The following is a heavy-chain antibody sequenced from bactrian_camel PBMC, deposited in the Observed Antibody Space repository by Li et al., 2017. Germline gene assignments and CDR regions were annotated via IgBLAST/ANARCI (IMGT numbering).Heavy chain of an antibody. CDR3: AADKTYGGWQKGIYRY. Sequence: HVQLVESGGGSVQAGESLRLSCVASGYTLPMNMGWFRRLPGQEREGVATFGTDGSTTYADSMKGRFTISKDNAKNTLYLQMNNLKPEDTDVYYCAADKTYGGWQKGIYRYWGQGTQVTVS. D-gene: IGHD5*01. J-gene: IGHJ4*01. V-gene: IGHV3S53*01. CDR1: GYTLPMN. CDR2: FGTDGST.